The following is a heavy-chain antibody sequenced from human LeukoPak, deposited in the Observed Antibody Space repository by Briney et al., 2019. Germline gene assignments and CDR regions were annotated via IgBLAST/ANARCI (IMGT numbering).Heavy chain of an antibody. J-gene: IGHJ4*02. CDR1: GFTFRSCE. Sequence: GGSLRLSCVASGFTFRSCEMNWVRQAPGKGLEWISYISHDSPTIHYADSVKGRFTISRDNAKNSLFLQMNSLRAEDTAVYYCAREGSDYGELNFDYWGQGTLVTVSS. CDR3: AREGSDYGELNFDY. D-gene: IGHD4-17*01. CDR2: ISHDSPTI. V-gene: IGHV3-48*03.